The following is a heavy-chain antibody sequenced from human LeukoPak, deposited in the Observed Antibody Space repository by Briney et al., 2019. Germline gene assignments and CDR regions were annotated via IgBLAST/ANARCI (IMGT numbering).Heavy chain of an antibody. V-gene: IGHV3-30*02. J-gene: IGHJ4*02. CDR2: IPFDGSNK. CDR1: GFTFSNCG. D-gene: IGHD3-22*01. CDR3: ASALIEGRGLLPTLDY. Sequence: GGSLRLSCAASGFTFSNCGMHWVRQAPGKGLEWVSFIPFDGSNKYYADSVKGRFTISRDNSKNTLYLQMNSLRAEDTAVYYCASALIEGRGLLPTLDYWGQGTLVTVSS.